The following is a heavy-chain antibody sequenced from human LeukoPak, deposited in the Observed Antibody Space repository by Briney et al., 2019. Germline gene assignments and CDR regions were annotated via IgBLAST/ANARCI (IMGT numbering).Heavy chain of an antibody. CDR2: IWYDGSNK. V-gene: IGHV3-33*01. D-gene: IGHD3-22*01. CDR1: GFTFSSYG. Sequence: PGGSLRLSCVASGFTFSSYGMHWVRQAPGKGLEWVAVIWYDGSNKYYADSVKGRFTISRDNSKNTLYLQMNSLRAEDTAVYYCAREDSSGYSGFDYWGQGTLVTVSS. J-gene: IGHJ4*02. CDR3: AREDSSGYSGFDY.